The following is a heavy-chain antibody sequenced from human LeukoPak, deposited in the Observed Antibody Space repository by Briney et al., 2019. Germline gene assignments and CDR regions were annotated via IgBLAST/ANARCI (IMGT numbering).Heavy chain of an antibody. CDR2: ISSSGSTI. J-gene: IGHJ4*02. D-gene: IGHD4-11*01. V-gene: IGHV3-48*03. CDR3: ASQFSGDYSNYVPFDY. CDR1: GFTFSSYE. Sequence: GGSLRLSCAASGFTFSSYEMNWVRQAPGKGLEWVSYISSSGSTIYYADSVKGRFTISRDNAKNSLYLQMNSLRAEDTAVYYCASQFSGDYSNYVPFDYWGQGTLVTVS.